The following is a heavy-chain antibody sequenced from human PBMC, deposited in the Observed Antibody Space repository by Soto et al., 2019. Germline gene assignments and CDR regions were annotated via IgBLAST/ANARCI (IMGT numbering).Heavy chain of an antibody. CDR1: GVSISSGNW. CDR3: ARLVYDSRLNYLYPDY. D-gene: IGHD3-22*01. Sequence: SETLSLTCDVSGVSISSGNWWSWVRQPPGKGLEWIAEVYNDGSDNYHPPLESRATISVDRSKNQFSLRLSSVTAADTGKYYCARLVYDSRLNYLYPDYWGQGTLVTVSS. J-gene: IGHJ4*02. CDR2: VYNDGSD. V-gene: IGHV4-4*02.